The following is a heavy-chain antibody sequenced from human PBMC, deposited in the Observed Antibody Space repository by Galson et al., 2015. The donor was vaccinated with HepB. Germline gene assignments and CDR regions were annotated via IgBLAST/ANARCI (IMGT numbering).Heavy chain of an antibody. D-gene: IGHD3-3*01. Sequence: PALVKPTQTLTLTCTFSGFSLNTSGEGVNWIRQPPGKALEWLALIYWDGDQNYSPSLRSRLTITKDTSKNQVVLTMTNMDPVDTATYYCVRRRINDFCMDVWGKGTTVTVSS. CDR3: VRRRINDFCMDV. V-gene: IGHV2-5*02. J-gene: IGHJ6*03. CDR2: IYWDGDQ. CDR1: GFSLNTSGEG.